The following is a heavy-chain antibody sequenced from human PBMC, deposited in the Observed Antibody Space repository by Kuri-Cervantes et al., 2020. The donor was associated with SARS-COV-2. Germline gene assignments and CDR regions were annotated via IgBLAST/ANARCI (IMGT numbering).Heavy chain of an antibody. CDR1: GGSISSQSYY. V-gene: IGHV4-39*07. D-gene: IGHD2-8*01. Sequence: GSLRLSCTVSGGSISSQSYYWGWIRQPPGKGLEWIGSVYYSGTTYYNPSLRSRVTISVDTSKNQLSLKLSPVTAADTAVYYCARVPRFCTNGVCYAFDIWGQGTMVTVSS. CDR2: VYYSGTT. CDR3: ARVPRFCTNGVCYAFDI. J-gene: IGHJ3*02.